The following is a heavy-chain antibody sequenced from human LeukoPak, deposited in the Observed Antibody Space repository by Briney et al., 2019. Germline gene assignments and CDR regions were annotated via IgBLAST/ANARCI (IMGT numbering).Heavy chain of an antibody. Sequence: GGSLRLSCAASGFALSSHWMTWVRQVPGRGPEWVANVNRDRSETYYLDSVKGRFTISKDNVKNSLYLQMNSLRAEDTALYHCARNNGMDVWGQGTTVIVSS. CDR1: GFALSSHW. J-gene: IGHJ6*02. CDR3: ARNNGMDV. V-gene: IGHV3-7*03. CDR2: VNRDRSET.